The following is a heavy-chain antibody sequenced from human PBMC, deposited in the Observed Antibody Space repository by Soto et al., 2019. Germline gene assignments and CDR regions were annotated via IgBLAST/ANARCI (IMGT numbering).Heavy chain of an antibody. CDR3: ARDLFYGYSYGLYYYYGMDV. Sequence: PGGSLRLSCAASGFTVSSNYMSWVRQAPGKGLEWVSVIYSGGSTYYADSVKGRFTISRDNSKNTLYLQMNSLRAEDTAVYYCARDLFYGYSYGLYYYYGMDVWGQGTTVTVSS. V-gene: IGHV3-53*01. CDR1: GFTVSSNY. CDR2: IYSGGST. J-gene: IGHJ6*02. D-gene: IGHD5-18*01.